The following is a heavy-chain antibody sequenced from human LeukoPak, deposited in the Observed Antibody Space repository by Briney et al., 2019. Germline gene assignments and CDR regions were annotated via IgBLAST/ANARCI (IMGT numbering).Heavy chain of an antibody. V-gene: IGHV3-49*04. CDR3: TRDPYYFDSSGYYHHAFDI. CDR2: IRSKVYGGTT. CDR1: GFTFRDYA. Sequence: GGSLRLSCTGFGFTFRDYAVSWVRQAPGKGLECIGFIRSKVYGGTTEYAASVKGRFTISRDDSKSIAYLRMNSLKTEGTAVYYCTRDPYYFDSSGYYHHAFDIWGQGTMVAVSS. J-gene: IGHJ3*02. D-gene: IGHD3-22*01.